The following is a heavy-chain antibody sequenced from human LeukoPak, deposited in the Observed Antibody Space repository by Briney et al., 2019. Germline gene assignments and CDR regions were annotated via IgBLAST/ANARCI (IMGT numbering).Heavy chain of an antibody. J-gene: IGHJ4*02. CDR2: ITPSGNNK. D-gene: IGHD3-3*01. V-gene: IGHV3-48*01. CDR3: ARDPSTWNGYSDY. Sequence: GGSLRLSCAVSGFTFSRYSLQWVRQAPGRGLEGISYITPSGNNKYYSDSVKGRFTISRDNAKNSVYLQMDSLRAEDTAVYYCARDPSTWNGYSDYWGQGTLVTVSS. CDR1: GFTFSRYS.